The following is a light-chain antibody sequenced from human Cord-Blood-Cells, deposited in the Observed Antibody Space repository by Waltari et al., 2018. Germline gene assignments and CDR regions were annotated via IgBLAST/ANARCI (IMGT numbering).Light chain of an antibody. CDR2: AAS. CDR1: QSISSY. Sequence: IQMTQSPSSLSASQGDRVTSTCRASQSISSYLNWYQQKPGKAPKLLIYAASSLQSGVPSRFSGSGSGTDFTLTISSLQPEDFATYYCQQSYSTPYTFGQGTKREIK. J-gene: IGKJ2*01. CDR3: QQSYSTPYT. V-gene: IGKV1-39*01.